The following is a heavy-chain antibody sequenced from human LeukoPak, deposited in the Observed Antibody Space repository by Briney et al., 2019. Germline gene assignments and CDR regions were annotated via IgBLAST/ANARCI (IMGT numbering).Heavy chain of an antibody. CDR1: GFTFSDYS. Sequence: GGSLRLSCAASGFTFSDYSVNWVRQAPGKGLEWVSSISYSSSYIYYVDSVEGRFTISRDNAKNSLYLQMHSLRAEDTAVYYCARALPGYYDSRGRYYYMDVWGKGTTVTVSS. D-gene: IGHD3-22*01. V-gene: IGHV3-21*01. CDR3: ARALPGYYDSRGRYYYMDV. J-gene: IGHJ6*03. CDR2: ISYSSSYI.